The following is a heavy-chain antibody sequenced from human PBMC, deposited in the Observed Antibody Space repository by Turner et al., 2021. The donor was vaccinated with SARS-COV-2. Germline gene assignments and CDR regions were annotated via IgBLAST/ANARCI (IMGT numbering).Heavy chain of an antibody. D-gene: IGHD2-15*01. CDR3: AKSAVLVEGATLTYFYDNGLDV. J-gene: IGHJ6*02. Sequence: EVQLVESGGNLVQPGGSLRLSCAVSGFTVSSNYMSWVRQAPGKGLEWVSVIYSGGSTYYADSVKGRFTISRDNSRNTLYLEMNSLTVEDTAVYYCAKSAVLVEGATLTYFYDNGLDVWGQGTTVTVSS. CDR2: IYSGGST. CDR1: GFTVSSNY. V-gene: IGHV3-66*01.